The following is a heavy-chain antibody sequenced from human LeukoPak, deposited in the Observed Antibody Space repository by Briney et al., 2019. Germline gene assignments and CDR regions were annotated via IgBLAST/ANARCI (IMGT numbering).Heavy chain of an antibody. J-gene: IGHJ4*02. CDR2: IRSKAYGGTT. V-gene: IGHV3-49*04. CDR3: AREGLLRFLEWLTVGGPIDY. CDR1: GFTFGDYA. Sequence: PGRSLRLSCTASGFTFGDYAMNWVRQAPGKGLEWVGFIRSKAYGGTTEYAASVKGRFIISRDDSKSIAYLQMNSLRAEDTAVYYCAREGLLRFLEWLTVGGPIDYWGQGTPVIVSS. D-gene: IGHD3-3*01.